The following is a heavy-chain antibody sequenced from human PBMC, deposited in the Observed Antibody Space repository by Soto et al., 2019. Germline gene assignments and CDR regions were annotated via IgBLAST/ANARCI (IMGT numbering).Heavy chain of an antibody. CDR3: ARLLTAALFSYDL. Sequence: SGPTLVNPTQTLTLTCTLSGFSHSTSGVALGWIRQPPGQALEWLGHIYWNDDKYFSTSLKSRLSLSKDTSKNQVVLTMTNVDPLDTGTYYCARLLTAALFSYDLWGPGTLVTVSS. CDR2: IYWNDDK. CDR1: GFSHSTSGVA. J-gene: IGHJ5*02. V-gene: IGHV2-5*04. D-gene: IGHD2-21*02.